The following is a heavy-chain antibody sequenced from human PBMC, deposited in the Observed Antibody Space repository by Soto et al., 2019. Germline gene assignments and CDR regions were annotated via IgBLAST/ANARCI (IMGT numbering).Heavy chain of an antibody. CDR2: IATYNSNR. Sequence: HLVQSGPEVKKPGASITVSCKTSGDTFTNFGLSWVQQAPGQGLEWMGWIATYNSNRNYAQKFQGRLTLTTDTSTSTAYMELKNLGYDDTAVYYCARVVRGVVNWFDPWGQGTLVTVSS. D-gene: IGHD3-10*01. CDR3: ARVVRGVVNWFDP. CDR1: GDTFTNFG. V-gene: IGHV1-18*01. J-gene: IGHJ5*02.